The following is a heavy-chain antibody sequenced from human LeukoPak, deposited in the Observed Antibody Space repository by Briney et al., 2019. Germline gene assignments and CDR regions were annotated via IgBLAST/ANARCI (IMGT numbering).Heavy chain of an antibody. CDR2: IYYSGST. V-gene: IGHV4-59*01. D-gene: IGHD5-24*01. CDR3: ARGSSGGWLQLKGDYFDY. Sequence: SETLSLTCTVSGGSISSYYWSWIRQPPGKGLEWIGYIYYSGSTNYNPSLKSRVTISVDTSKNQFSLKLSSVTAADTAVYYCARGSSGGWLQLKGDYFDYWGQGTLVTVSS. CDR1: GGSISSYY. J-gene: IGHJ4*02.